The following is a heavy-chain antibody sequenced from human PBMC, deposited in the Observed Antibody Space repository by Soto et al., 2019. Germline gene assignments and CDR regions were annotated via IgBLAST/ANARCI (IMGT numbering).Heavy chain of an antibody. CDR1: VGPISSGGFN. Sequence: QMQLQESGPGLVKLSETLSLTCTVSVGPISSGGFNGGWIPQPPGRGLEWLGTIYSLGNTYYNPSLKSRVTISVDKSKSQLFLKLSSVTAPDTAVYYCARQIYDSSGYYYAYWGQGTLVTVSS. D-gene: IGHD3-22*01. CDR2: IYSLGNT. CDR3: ARQIYDSSGYYYAY. V-gene: IGHV4-39*01. J-gene: IGHJ4*02.